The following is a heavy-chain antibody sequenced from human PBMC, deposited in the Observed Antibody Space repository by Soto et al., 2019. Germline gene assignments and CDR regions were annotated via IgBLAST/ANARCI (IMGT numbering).Heavy chain of an antibody. CDR1: GFTFSSYS. V-gene: IGHV3-21*01. CDR3: AVAIGGVIVGTSQYYYDGMDV. J-gene: IGHJ6*02. D-gene: IGHD3-16*02. CDR2: ISSSSSYI. Sequence: EVQLVESGGGLVKPGGSLRLSCAASGFTFSSYSMNWVRQAPGKGLEWVSSISSSSSYIYYADSVKGRFTISRDNAKNSLYLQMNSLRAEDTAVYYCAVAIGGVIVGTSQYYYDGMDVWGQGTTVTVSS.